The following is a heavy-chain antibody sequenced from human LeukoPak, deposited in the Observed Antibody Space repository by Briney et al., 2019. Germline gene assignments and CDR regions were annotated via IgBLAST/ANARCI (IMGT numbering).Heavy chain of an antibody. CDR3: ARDGSGWFDY. Sequence: GGSLRLSCAASGFTFTTYAMSWVRQAPGKGLEWVSGIGGSGGSKYYADSVKGRFTISRDNSKNTLDLQMNSLRAADTAVYYCARDGSGWFDYWGQGTKVTVSA. CDR1: GFTFTTYA. J-gene: IGHJ4*02. D-gene: IGHD6-19*01. V-gene: IGHV3-23*01. CDR2: IGGSGGSK.